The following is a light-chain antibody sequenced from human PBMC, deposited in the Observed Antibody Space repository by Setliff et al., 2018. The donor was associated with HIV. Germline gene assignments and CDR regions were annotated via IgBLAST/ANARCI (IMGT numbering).Light chain of an antibody. J-gene: IGLJ2*01. CDR2: EVS. Sequence: QSVLTQPASVSGSPGQSIAIPCTGTGSDVGAYNYVSWYQQHPGKAPKVIIYEVSNRPSGVSNRFSGSKSGNTASLTISGLQAEDEGDYYCSSFTSSDTVVFGGGTKVTVL. CDR1: GSDVGAYNY. V-gene: IGLV2-14*01. CDR3: SSFTSSDTVV.